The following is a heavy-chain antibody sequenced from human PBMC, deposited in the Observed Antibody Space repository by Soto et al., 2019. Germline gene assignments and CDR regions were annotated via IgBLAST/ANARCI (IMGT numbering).Heavy chain of an antibody. CDR2: IIPILGIG. J-gene: IGHJ4*02. D-gene: IGHD2-21*02. CDR3: ARDAGYCGADCLLSYFDY. V-gene: IGHV1-69*08. Sequence: QVQLVQAGAEVKKPGSSVKVSCKASGGTFISYTISWVRQAPGQGLEWMGRIIPILGIGKYAQKFQGRVTITADKSTSTAYMELSSLRSEDTAVYYCARDAGYCGADCLLSYFDYWGQGTLVTVSS. CDR1: GGTFISYT.